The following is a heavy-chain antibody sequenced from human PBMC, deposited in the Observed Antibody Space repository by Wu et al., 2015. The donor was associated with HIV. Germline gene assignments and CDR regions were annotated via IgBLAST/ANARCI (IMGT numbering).Heavy chain of an antibody. J-gene: IGHJ3*02. CDR1: GYNFVSYA. D-gene: IGHD3-22*01. Sequence: QVQLVQSGTEVKKPGASVKVSCKASGYNFVSYALSWVRQAPGEGLEWMGWISTFNGNTHYAQKLQGRVTMTADTPTLTAYMELRSLTSDDTALYYCARFIDPYYYESGGYPEYAFDIWGQGTMVTVSS. CDR3: ARFIDPYYYESGGYPEYAFDI. V-gene: IGHV1-18*01. CDR2: ISTFNGNT.